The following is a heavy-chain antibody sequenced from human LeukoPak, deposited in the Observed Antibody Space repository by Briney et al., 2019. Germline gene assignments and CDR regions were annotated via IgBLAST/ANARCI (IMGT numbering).Heavy chain of an antibody. V-gene: IGHV3-7*01. J-gene: IGHJ4*02. D-gene: IGHD5-24*01. CDR1: GFTFSTYW. CDR2: IKQDGSEN. CDR3: ANGDGFDY. Sequence: GGSLRLSCAASGFTFSTYWMSWVRQAPGKGLEWVANIKQDGSENYYADSVTGRFTISRDNAKNLLYLQMNSLRAEDTAVYYCANGDGFDYWGQGTLVTASS.